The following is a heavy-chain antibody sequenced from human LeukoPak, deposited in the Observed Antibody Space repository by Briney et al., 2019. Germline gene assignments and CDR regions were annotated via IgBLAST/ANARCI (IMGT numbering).Heavy chain of an antibody. Sequence: GGSLRLSCTVSGFTVSTTLMDWVRQAPGKGLEWVAHINQDGSEEHYMDSVKARFIISRDNAKNSLSLQMDSLRAEDTAVYYCVRDGGVSGYDLLDYWGQGTLVTVSS. D-gene: IGHD5-12*01. CDR1: GFTVSTTL. V-gene: IGHV3-7*01. CDR2: INQDGSEE. J-gene: IGHJ4*02. CDR3: VRDGGVSGYDLLDY.